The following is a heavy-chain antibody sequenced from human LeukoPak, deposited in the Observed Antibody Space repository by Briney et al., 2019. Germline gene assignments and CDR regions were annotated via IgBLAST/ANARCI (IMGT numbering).Heavy chain of an antibody. D-gene: IGHD2/OR15-2a*01. CDR1: GGSISSYY. Sequence: PSETLSLTCTVSGGSISSYYWNWIRQPAGKGLDWIGRIYTSGSTNYNPPLKSRVTMSVDTSKNQFSLKLSSVTAADTAVYYCARSDTFYYYYYMDVWGKGTTVTVSS. J-gene: IGHJ6*03. CDR3: ARSDTFYYYYYMDV. CDR2: IYTSGST. V-gene: IGHV4-4*07.